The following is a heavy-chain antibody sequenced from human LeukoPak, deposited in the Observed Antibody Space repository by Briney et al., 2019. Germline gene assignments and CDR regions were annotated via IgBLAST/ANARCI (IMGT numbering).Heavy chain of an antibody. J-gene: IGHJ4*02. Sequence: SGTLSLTCAVSGASISSSNWWSWVRQPPGKGLEWIGEIYHSGSTNYNPSLKSRVTISVDKSKNQFSLKLRSVTAADTAVYYCARDQENSYGSGRNPLPLDYWGQGTLVTVSS. CDR3: ARDQENSYGSGRNPLPLDY. CDR1: GASISSSNW. CDR2: IYHSGST. V-gene: IGHV4-4*02. D-gene: IGHD3-10*01.